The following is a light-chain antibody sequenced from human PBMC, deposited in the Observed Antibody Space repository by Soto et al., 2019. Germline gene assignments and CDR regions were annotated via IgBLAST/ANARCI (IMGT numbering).Light chain of an antibody. CDR3: QQSYSTPPT. CDR2: DAS. Sequence: DIQMTQSPSSLSASVGDRVTITCRASQSISSSLKWYQQKPGKAPKLLIYDASSLQSGVPSRFRGSGSGTDFTLTIRSLQPEDFATYYCQQSYSTPPTFGQGTKVEIK. J-gene: IGKJ1*01. CDR1: QSISSS. V-gene: IGKV1-39*01.